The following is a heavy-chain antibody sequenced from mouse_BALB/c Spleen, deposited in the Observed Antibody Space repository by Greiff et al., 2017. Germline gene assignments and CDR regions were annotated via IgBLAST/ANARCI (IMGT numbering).Heavy chain of an antibody. D-gene: IGHD2-4*01. V-gene: IGHV1-9*01. CDR1: GYTFSSYW. CDR3: ARATMITTTGFAY. J-gene: IGHJ3*01. CDR2: ILPGSGST. Sequence: LVESGAELMKPGASVKISCKATGYTFSSYWIEWVKQRPGHGLEWIGEILPGSGSTNYNEKFKGKATFTADTSSNTAYMQLSSLTSEDSAVYYCARATMITTTGFAYWGQGTLVTVSA.